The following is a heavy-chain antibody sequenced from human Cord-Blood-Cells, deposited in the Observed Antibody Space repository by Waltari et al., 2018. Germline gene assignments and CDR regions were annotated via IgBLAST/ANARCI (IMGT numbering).Heavy chain of an antibody. D-gene: IGHD1-1*01. V-gene: IGHV4-4*02. CDR3: ASLSTGLNWFDP. Sequence: QVQLQESGPGLVKPSGTLSLTCAVSGGSISSSNWWSWVRQPPGKGLEWIGEIYHSGSTTYTPSLKRRVTIAVDKSKNQFSLKLSSVTAADTAVYYCASLSTGLNWFDPWGQGTLVTVSS. CDR2: IYHSGST. J-gene: IGHJ5*02. CDR1: GGSISSSNW.